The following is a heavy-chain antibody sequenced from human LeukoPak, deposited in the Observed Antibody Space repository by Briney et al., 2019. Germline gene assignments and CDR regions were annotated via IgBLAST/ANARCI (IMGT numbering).Heavy chain of an antibody. CDR3: ARDQEGFDY. Sequence: ASVKVSCKASGYTFTNNYLHWVRQAPGQGLEWMGMIYPRDGSTSYAQNLQGRVTVTRDTSTTTVHMELRGLRSEDTAVYYCARDQEGFDYWGQGTVVTVSS. J-gene: IGHJ4*02. V-gene: IGHV1-46*01. CDR1: GYTFTNNY. CDR2: IYPRDGST.